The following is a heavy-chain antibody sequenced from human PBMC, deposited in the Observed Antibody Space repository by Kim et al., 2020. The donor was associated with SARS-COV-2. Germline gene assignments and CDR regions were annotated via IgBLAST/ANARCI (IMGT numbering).Heavy chain of an antibody. V-gene: IGHV7-4-1*02. CDR3: ARDLLWPYLNWFDP. D-gene: IGHD2-21*01. CDR2: INTNTGNP. Sequence: ASVKVSCKASGYTFTSYAMNWVRQAPGQGLEWMGWINTNTGNPTYAQGFTGRFVFSLDTSVSTAYLQISSLKAEDTAVYYYARDLLWPYLNWFDPWGQGTLVTVSS. CDR1: GYTFTSYA. J-gene: IGHJ5*02.